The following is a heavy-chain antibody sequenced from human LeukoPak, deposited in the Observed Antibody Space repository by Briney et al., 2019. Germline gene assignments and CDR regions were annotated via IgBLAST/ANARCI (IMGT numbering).Heavy chain of an antibody. D-gene: IGHD6-13*01. V-gene: IGHV4-34*01. CDR2: INHSGST. Sequence: PSETLSLTCAVYGGSFSGYYWSWIRQPPGKGLEWIGEINHSGSTNYNPSLKSRVTISVDTSKNQFALKLSSLTAADTAVYYCARGKRYSSSWYPFDYWGQGTLVTVSS. CDR3: ARGKRYSSSWYPFDY. CDR1: GGSFSGYY. J-gene: IGHJ4*02.